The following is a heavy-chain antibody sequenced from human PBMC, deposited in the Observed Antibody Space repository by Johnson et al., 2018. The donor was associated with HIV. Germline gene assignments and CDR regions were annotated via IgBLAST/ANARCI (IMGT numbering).Heavy chain of an antibody. Sequence: VQLVESGGGLVQPGGSLRLSCAASGFTFDDYGMSWVRQAPGKGLEWVSGINWNGGSTGYADSVKGRFTISRDNAKNSLYLQMNSLRAEDTALYYCARDVRGYYRDGFDIWGQGTVVTVSS. J-gene: IGHJ3*02. D-gene: IGHD3-22*01. V-gene: IGHV3-20*04. CDR3: ARDVRGYYRDGFDI. CDR1: GFTFDDYG. CDR2: INWNGGST.